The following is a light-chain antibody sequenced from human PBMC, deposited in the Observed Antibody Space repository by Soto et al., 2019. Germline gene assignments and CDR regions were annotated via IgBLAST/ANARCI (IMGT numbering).Light chain of an antibody. CDR3: SSYTSNSTHYV. Sequence: QSVLTQPASVSGSPGQSITISCTGTSSDVGGYYYVSWYQHHPGEAPKLIIYEVSNRPSGVSNRFSGSKSGNTASLTISGLQADDEADYYCSSYTSNSTHYVLGIGTQVTV. V-gene: IGLV2-14*01. CDR2: EVS. CDR1: SSDVGGYYY. J-gene: IGLJ1*01.